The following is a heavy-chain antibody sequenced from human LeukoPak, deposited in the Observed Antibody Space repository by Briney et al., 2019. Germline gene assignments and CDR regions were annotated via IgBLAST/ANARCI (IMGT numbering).Heavy chain of an antibody. CDR3: ARDEGGRWGRGNWFDP. V-gene: IGHV4-59*01. J-gene: IGHJ5*02. CDR2: ISYSGIT. CDR1: GGSISSYY. Sequence: SETLSLTCSVSGGSISSYYWSWLRQPPGKGLEWIGYISYSGITNYNPSLKSPVTISVDTSKNQFSLKLSSVTAADTAVYYCARDEGGRWGRGNWFDPWGQGTLVTVSS. D-gene: IGHD7-27*01.